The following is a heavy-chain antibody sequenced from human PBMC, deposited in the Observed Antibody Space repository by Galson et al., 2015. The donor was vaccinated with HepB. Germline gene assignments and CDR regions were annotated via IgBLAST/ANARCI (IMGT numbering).Heavy chain of an antibody. CDR3: ARRAQQWPGGRDWFDP. V-gene: IGHV4-39*01. Sequence: SETLSVTCTVSGGSISSSSYYWGWIRQPPGKGLEWIGSIYYSGSTYYNPSLKSRVTISVDTSKNQFSLKLSSVTAADTAVYYCARRAQQWPGGRDWFDPWGQGTLVTVSS. CDR2: IYYSGST. J-gene: IGHJ5*02. CDR1: GGSISSSSYY. D-gene: IGHD6-19*01.